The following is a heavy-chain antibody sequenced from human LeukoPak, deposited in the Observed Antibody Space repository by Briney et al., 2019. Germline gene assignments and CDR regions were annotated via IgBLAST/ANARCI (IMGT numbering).Heavy chain of an antibody. CDR3: GRPNPDSSGYYGSFDP. J-gene: IGHJ5*02. V-gene: IGHV4-34*01. Sequence: ASETLSLTCAVYGGSFSGYCWSWIRQPPGKGLEWIGEINHSGSTNYNPSLKSRVTISVDTSKNQFSLKLNSVTAADTAVYYCGRPNPDSSGYYGSFDPWGQGILATVSS. D-gene: IGHD3-22*01. CDR2: INHSGST. CDR1: GGSFSGYC.